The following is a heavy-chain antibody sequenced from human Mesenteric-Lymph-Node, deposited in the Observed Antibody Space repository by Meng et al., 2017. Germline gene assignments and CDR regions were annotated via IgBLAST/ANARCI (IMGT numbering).Heavy chain of an antibody. CDR1: GFTFSSYS. J-gene: IGHJ4*02. V-gene: IGHV3-7*01. CDR2: IKQDGSEM. Sequence: GESLKISCAASGFTFSSYSMSWVRQAPGKGLEWVANIKQDGSEMYYVDSVKGRFTISRDNAKNSLYLQINSLRAEDTAVYYCARDEGDHVDTAMEIDYWGQGTLVTVSS. D-gene: IGHD5-18*01. CDR3: ARDEGDHVDTAMEIDY.